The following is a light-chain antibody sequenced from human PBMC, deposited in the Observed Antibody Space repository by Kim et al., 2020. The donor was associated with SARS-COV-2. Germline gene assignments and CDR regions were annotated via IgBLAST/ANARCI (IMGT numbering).Light chain of an antibody. J-gene: IGLJ2*01. Sequence: GKTARITCGGNNSGSKSVHWYQQKPGQAPVLVVYDDSDRPSGIPERFSGSNSGNTATLTISRVEAGDEDDYYCQVWDSSSDHPHVVFGGGTQLTVL. CDR3: QVWDSSSDHPHVV. V-gene: IGLV3-21*03. CDR1: NSGSKS. CDR2: DDS.